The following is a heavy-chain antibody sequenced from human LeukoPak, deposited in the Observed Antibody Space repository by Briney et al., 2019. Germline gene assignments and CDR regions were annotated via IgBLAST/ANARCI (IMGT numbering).Heavy chain of an antibody. D-gene: IGHD5-12*01. J-gene: IGHJ4*02. CDR2: INHSGST. CDR3: VRGGIGATASGFDY. Sequence: PSETLSLTCAVYGGSFSGYYWSWIRQPPGKGLEWIGEINHSGSTNYNPSLKSRVTISVDTSKNQFSLKLSSVTAADTAVYYCVRGGIGATASGFDYWGQGTLVTVSS. V-gene: IGHV4-34*01. CDR1: GGSFSGYY.